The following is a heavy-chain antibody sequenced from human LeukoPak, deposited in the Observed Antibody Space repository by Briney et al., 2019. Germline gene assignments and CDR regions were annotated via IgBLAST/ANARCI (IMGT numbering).Heavy chain of an antibody. CDR3: ARDPIYYDSSGYYQGDAFDI. V-gene: IGHV1-2*02. Sequence: ASVKVSCKASGYTFTGYYMHWVRQAPGQGLEWMGWINPNSGGTNYAQKFQGRVTMTRDTSISTAYMELSRLRSDDTAVYYCARDPIYYDSSGYYQGDAFDIWGQGTMVTVSS. CDR1: GYTFTGYY. CDR2: INPNSGGT. J-gene: IGHJ3*02. D-gene: IGHD3-22*01.